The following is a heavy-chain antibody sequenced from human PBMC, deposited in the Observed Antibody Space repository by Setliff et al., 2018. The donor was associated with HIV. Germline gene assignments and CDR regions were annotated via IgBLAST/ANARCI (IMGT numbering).Heavy chain of an antibody. CDR3: ARDFTYDYDSSGPG. CDR2: IIPNTGGT. CDR1: GYTFTGYY. Sequence: ASVKVSCKTSGYTFTGYYIHWVRQVPGQGLEWMGRIIPNTGGTDYAQKFQGRVTMTGDTSISTAYMELSRLRSDDTAVYYCARDFTYDYDSSGPGWGQGTLVTVSS. J-gene: IGHJ4*02. D-gene: IGHD3-22*01. V-gene: IGHV1-2*06.